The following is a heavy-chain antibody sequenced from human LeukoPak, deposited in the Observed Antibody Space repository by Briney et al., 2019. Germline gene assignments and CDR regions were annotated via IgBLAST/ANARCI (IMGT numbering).Heavy chain of an antibody. J-gene: IGHJ4*02. D-gene: IGHD3-22*01. Sequence: SETLSLTCTVSGGSINSYYWSWIRQPPGKGLEWIGYIYYSGSTNYNPSLKSRVTISVDTSKNQFSLKLSSVTAADTAVYYCARDRIGSGYSGLDYWGQGTLVTVSS. CDR1: GGSINSYY. CDR2: IYYSGST. V-gene: IGHV4-59*01. CDR3: ARDRIGSGYSGLDY.